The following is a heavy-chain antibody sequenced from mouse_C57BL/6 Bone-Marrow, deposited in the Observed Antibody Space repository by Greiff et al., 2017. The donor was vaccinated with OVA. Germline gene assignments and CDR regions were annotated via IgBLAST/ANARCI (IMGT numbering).Heavy chain of an antibody. J-gene: IGHJ2*01. CDR1: GYTFTDYY. CDR3: ARWGYYSNYLFDY. CDR2: INPYNGGT. D-gene: IGHD2-5*01. V-gene: IGHV1-19*01. Sequence: EVQLQQSGPVLVKPGASVKMSCKASGYTFTDYYMNWVKQSHGKSLEWIGVINPYNGGTSYNQKFKGKATLTVDKSSSTAYMELNSLTSEDSAVYYCARWGYYSNYLFDYWGQGTTLTVSS.